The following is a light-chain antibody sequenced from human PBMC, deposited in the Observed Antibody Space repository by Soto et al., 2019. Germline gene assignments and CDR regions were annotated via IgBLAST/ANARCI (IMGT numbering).Light chain of an antibody. V-gene: IGKV3-11*01. CDR3: QLRNNLPPTWT. CDR1: QSIGRY. CDR2: DAS. Sequence: EIVLTQSQATLSLSPGERATLSCRASQSIGRYLAWYQQKPGQAPRLLIYDASNRATGIPARFSGSGSGTDFTLTISSLEPEDFAVYYCQLRNNLPPTWTFGQGTKVESK. J-gene: IGKJ1*01.